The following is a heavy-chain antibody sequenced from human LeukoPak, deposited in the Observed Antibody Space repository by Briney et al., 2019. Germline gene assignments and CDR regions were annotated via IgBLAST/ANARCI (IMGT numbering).Heavy chain of an antibody. Sequence: SETLSLTCTVSGGSISSGSYYWSWIRQPAGKGLEWIGRIYTSGSTNYNPSLKSRVTISVDTSKNQFSLKLSSVTAADTAVYYCARDRGPHGFDPWGQGTLVTVSS. V-gene: IGHV4-61*02. J-gene: IGHJ5*02. CDR3: ARDRGPHGFDP. CDR1: GGSISSGSYY. CDR2: IYTSGST. D-gene: IGHD5-24*01.